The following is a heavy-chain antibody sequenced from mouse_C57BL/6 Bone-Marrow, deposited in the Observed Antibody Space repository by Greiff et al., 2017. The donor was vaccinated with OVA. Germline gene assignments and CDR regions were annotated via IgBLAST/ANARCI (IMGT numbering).Heavy chain of an antibody. CDR2: INPSNGGT. D-gene: IGHD1-1*01. CDR1: GYTFTSYG. Sequence: VQLQQPGTELVKPGASVKLSCKASGYTFTSYGMNWVKQRPGQGLEWIGNINPSNGGTKYNEKFKSKATLTVDTSSSTAYMQLSSLTSEDSAVYYCARKGYYVSSYWAMDYWGQGTSVTVSS. CDR3: ARKGYYVSSYWAMDY. J-gene: IGHJ4*01. V-gene: IGHV1-53*01.